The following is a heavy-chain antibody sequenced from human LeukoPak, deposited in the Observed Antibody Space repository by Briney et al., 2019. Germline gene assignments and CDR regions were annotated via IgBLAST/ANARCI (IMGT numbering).Heavy chain of an antibody. CDR3: VKGGTPDRVGWTH. CDR1: GFTFSDHA. J-gene: IGHJ4*02. D-gene: IGHD1-7*01. CDR2: INGNGGGS. V-gene: IGHV3-23*01. Sequence: GGSLRLSCAASGFTFSDHAMSWVRQAPAKGLEWVSSINGNGGGSYYIDSVKGRFTVSRDNSENALYLQMNNLRTEDTAVYFCVKGGTPDRVGWTHWGQGSLVTVFS.